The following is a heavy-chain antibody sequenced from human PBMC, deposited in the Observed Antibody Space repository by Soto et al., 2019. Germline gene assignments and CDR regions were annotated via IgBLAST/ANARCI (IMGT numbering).Heavy chain of an antibody. CDR2: ISGSGGST. D-gene: IGHD5-18*01. Sequence: LRLSCAASGFTFSSYAMSWVRQAPRKGLEWVSAISGSGGSTYYADSVKGRFTISRDNSKNTLYLQMNSLRAEDTAVYYCAKDTQSGYSYGIPLFDYWGQGTLVTVSS. J-gene: IGHJ4*02. CDR3: AKDTQSGYSYGIPLFDY. CDR1: GFTFSSYA. V-gene: IGHV3-23*01.